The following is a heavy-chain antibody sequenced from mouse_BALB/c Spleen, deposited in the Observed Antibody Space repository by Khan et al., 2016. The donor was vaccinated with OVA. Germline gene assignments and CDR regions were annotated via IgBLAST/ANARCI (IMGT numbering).Heavy chain of an antibody. CDR2: IDPFNTGT. J-gene: IGHJ3*01. Sequence: VQLKESGPELMKPGASVNISCKASGYSFTTYYIHWVKQSRGKSLEWIGYIDPFNTGTDYNQKFKGQATLTVDKSSNTAYMHLSSLTSEDSAVXYCARGTFDYWGQGTLVTVSA. CDR3: ARGTFDY. D-gene: IGHD3-3*01. V-gene: IGHV1S135*01. CDR1: GYSFTTYY.